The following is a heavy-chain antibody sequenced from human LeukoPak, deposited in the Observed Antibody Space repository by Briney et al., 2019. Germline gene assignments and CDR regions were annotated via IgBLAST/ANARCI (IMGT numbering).Heavy chain of an antibody. CDR2: INSDGSST. J-gene: IGHJ4*02. CDR1: GFTFSSYW. Sequence: GGSLRLSCAASGFTFSSYWMHWVRQAPGKGLVWVSRINSDGSSTSYADSVKGRFTISRDNAKNTLYLQMDSLRVEDTAMYYCARGTGSYYSLGYWGQGTLVTVSS. D-gene: IGHD1-26*01. V-gene: IGHV3-74*01. CDR3: ARGTGSYYSLGY.